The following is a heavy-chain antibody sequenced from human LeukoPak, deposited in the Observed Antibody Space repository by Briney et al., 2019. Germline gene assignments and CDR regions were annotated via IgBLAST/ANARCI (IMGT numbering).Heavy chain of an antibody. J-gene: IGHJ4*02. CDR1: GFTFSTYA. CDR2: ISGSGRKT. V-gene: IGHV3-23*01. D-gene: IGHD1-14*01. CDR3: AKVTGYPDSY. Sequence: QSGGSLRLSCAASGFTFSTYAMSWVRQAPGKGLEWVSAISGSGRKTYYADSVKGRFTISRDDSKNTLYLQMKSLRAEDTAVYYCAKVTGYPDSYWGQGTLVTASS.